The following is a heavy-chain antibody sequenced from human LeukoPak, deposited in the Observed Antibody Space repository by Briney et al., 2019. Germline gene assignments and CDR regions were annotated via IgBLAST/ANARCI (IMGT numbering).Heavy chain of an antibody. D-gene: IGHD3-9*01. CDR3: ARGSDIFDI. Sequence: PGGSLRLSCAASGFTVSTKYMNWVRQAPGKGLEWVSIIYSGGSIYYADSVKGRFTISRDNSKNTLYLQMNSLRAEDTAVYYCARGSDIFDIWGQGTMVTVSS. V-gene: IGHV3-53*01. J-gene: IGHJ3*02. CDR2: IYSGGSI. CDR1: GFTVSTKY.